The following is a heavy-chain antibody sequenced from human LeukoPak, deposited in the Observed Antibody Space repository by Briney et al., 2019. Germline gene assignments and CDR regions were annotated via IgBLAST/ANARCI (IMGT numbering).Heavy chain of an antibody. J-gene: IGHJ4*02. D-gene: IGHD6-19*01. CDR3: AKGDPPEQPTGWYFPYSSGWYNDY. CDR2: ISGSGGST. V-gene: IGHV3-23*01. CDR1: GFTFSSYA. Sequence: GGSLRLSCAASGFTFSSYAMSWVRQAPGKGLEWVSPISGSGGSTYYADSVKGRFTIPRDNSKNTLYLQMNSLRAEETAVYYCAKGDPPEQPTGWYFPYSSGWYNDYWGQGTLVTVSS.